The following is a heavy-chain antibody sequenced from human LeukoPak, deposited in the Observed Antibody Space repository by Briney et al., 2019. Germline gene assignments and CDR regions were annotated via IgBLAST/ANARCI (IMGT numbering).Heavy chain of an antibody. Sequence: PSETLSLTCTVSGGSISSYYWSWIRQPPGKGLEWIGYIYYSGSTNYNPSLKSRVTISVDTSKNQFSLKLSSVTAADTAVYYCARASRLSSYYFDYWGQGTLVTVSS. D-gene: IGHD6-6*01. CDR2: IYYSGST. J-gene: IGHJ4*02. CDR3: ARASRLSSYYFDY. V-gene: IGHV4-59*08. CDR1: GGSISSYY.